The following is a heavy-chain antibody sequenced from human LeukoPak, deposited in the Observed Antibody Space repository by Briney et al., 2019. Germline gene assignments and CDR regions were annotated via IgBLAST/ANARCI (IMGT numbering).Heavy chain of an antibody. J-gene: IGHJ4*02. CDR3: ARGRDYASGAKYFDY. V-gene: IGHV3-74*01. CDR1: GFTFSTYS. Sequence: SGGSLRLSCAVSGFTFSTYSMTWVRQAPGKGLVWVSRISDDGSRTGYADSVKGRVTISRDNAKNTLYLQMNSLRVEDTAVYYCARGRDYASGAKYFDYWGQGSLVTVSS. CDR2: ISDDGSRT. D-gene: IGHD2-2*01.